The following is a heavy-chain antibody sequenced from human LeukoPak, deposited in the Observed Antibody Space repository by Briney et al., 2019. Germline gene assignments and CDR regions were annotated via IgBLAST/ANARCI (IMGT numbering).Heavy chain of an antibody. CDR3: ARAYCSGGDCYSKSNFDS. Sequence: RASVKVSCKASGYTFTAYYMHWVRQAPGQGLELMGWINPDSGVTNYAQKFQGRVTMTRATSITTAYMELSRLRSDDTAIYYCARAYCSGGDCYSKSNFDSWGQGTLVTVSS. CDR1: GYTFTAYY. CDR2: INPDSGVT. J-gene: IGHJ4*02. V-gene: IGHV1-2*02. D-gene: IGHD2-15*01.